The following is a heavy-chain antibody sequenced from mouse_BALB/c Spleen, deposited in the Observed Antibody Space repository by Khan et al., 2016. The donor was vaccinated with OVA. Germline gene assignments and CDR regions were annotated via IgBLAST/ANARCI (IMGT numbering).Heavy chain of an antibody. CDR3: ARTISTGKGDCNALDY. CDR1: GFTFSSYG. CDR2: ISSGGHYT. Sequence: EVELVESGGDLVKPGGSLKLSCAASGFTFSSYGMSWVRQTPDKRLEWVATISSGGHYTYFPDSVRGRFTISRDNAKNTLYLQMSSLNTEDTAMYSCARTISTGKGDCNALDYWGQGTSVTVSS. V-gene: IGHV5-6*01. J-gene: IGHJ4*01. D-gene: IGHD1-1*01.